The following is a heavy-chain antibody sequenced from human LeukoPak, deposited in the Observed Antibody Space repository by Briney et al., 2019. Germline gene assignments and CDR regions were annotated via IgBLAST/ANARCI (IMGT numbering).Heavy chain of an antibody. V-gene: IGHV3-53*04. J-gene: IGHJ6*02. CDR3: ARAGHYYGPYYYYGMDV. CDR2: IYSGGST. Sequence: PGGSLRLSCAASGFTVSSNYMSWVRQAPGKGLEWVAVIYSGGSTYYADSVKGRFPISRHNSKNTLYLQMNSLRAEDTAVYYCARAGHYYGPYYYYGMDVWGQGTTVTVSS. D-gene: IGHD3-10*01. CDR1: GFTVSSNY.